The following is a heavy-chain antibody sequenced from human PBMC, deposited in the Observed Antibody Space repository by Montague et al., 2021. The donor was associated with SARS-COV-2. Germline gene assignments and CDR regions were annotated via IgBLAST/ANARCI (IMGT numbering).Heavy chain of an antibody. CDR2: IYYSGTT. D-gene: IGHD1-1*01. CDR3: AREDAGDCYFDV. Sequence: SETLSLTCTVSGGSISSSCYYWGRLRQPPGKGPVWIGCIYYSGTTFYNPSRRSRVTMSVDTSKNEFSLRLSSATAADKAVFYCAREDAGDCYFDVWGRGTLVTVSS. J-gene: IGHJ2*01. V-gene: IGHV4-39*02. CDR1: GGSISSSCYY.